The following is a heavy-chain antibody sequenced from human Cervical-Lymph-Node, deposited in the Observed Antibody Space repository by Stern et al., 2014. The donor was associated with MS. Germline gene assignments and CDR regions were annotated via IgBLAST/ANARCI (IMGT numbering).Heavy chain of an antibody. Sequence: QLVQSGAEVKKPGSSVKVSCKASGGTFSGDAISWVRQAPGQGLEWMGGIISILGTATYAQQFQGRVTITAEKSTRTAFMELTSLRSEDTAVYYCATPSMIREVIIPRGAFDIWGQGTMVTVSS. V-gene: IGHV1-69*06. CDR3: ATPSMIREVIIPRGAFDI. CDR2: IISILGTA. CDR1: GGTFSGDA. J-gene: IGHJ3*02. D-gene: IGHD3-10*01.